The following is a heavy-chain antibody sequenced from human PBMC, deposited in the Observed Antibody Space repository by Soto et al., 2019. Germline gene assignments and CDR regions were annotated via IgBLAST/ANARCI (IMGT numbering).Heavy chain of an antibody. CDR3: ARDNITGLFDY. J-gene: IGHJ4*02. V-gene: IGHV4-34*01. Sequence: QVQLQQWGAGLLKPSDTLSLTCAVYGGSFSGYYWTWIRQPPGTGLEWIGEINHSGSTNYNPSLKSRVTISVDTSKNQFSLKLTSVTAADTAVYYCARDNITGLFDYWGQGTLVTVSS. D-gene: IGHD3-10*01. CDR1: GGSFSGYY. CDR2: INHSGST.